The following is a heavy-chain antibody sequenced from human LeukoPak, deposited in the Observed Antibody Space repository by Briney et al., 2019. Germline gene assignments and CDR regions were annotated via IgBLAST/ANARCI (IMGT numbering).Heavy chain of an antibody. Sequence: PSETLSLTCSVSDGSINSYYWNWIRQSPGKRLEWIGYIYYSGNTYYNPSLKSRVTISIDTSKNQFSLRLTSVTAADTAVYYCAGDTYGSDYWGQGTLVTVSS. D-gene: IGHD3-10*01. CDR2: IYYSGNT. CDR1: DGSINSYY. V-gene: IGHV4-59*01. CDR3: AGDTYGSDY. J-gene: IGHJ4*02.